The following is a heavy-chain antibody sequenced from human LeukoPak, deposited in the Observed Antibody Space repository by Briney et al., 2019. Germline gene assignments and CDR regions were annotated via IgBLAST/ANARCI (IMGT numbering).Heavy chain of an antibody. Sequence: PGGSLRLSCAASGFTVSSNFVSWVRQAPGKGLGWVSVIYSGGSTYYADSVKGRFTISRDNSKNTLYLQMSSLRAEDTAVYYCARGAAAGTMEYYYFDYWGQGTLVTVSS. J-gene: IGHJ4*02. CDR2: IYSGGST. D-gene: IGHD6-13*01. CDR3: ARGAAAGTMEYYYFDY. CDR1: GFTVSSNF. V-gene: IGHV3-53*01.